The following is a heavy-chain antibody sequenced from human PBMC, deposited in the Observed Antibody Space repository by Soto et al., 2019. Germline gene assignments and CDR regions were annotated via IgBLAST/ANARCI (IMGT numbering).Heavy chain of an antibody. D-gene: IGHD3-22*01. V-gene: IGHV1-18*01. CDR2: ISAYNGNT. J-gene: IGHJ5*02. CDR1: VYTFTSYG. Sequence: ASVKVSCKASVYTFTSYGISWVRQAPGQGLEWMGWISAYNGNTNYAQKLQGRVTMTTDTSTSTAYMELRSLGSDDTAVYYCARGGITMIAVVITSGFDPWGQGTLVTVSS. CDR3: ARGGITMIAVVITSGFDP.